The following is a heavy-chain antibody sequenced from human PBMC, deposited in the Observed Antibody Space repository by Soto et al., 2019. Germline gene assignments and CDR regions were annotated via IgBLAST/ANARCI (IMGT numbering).Heavy chain of an antibody. CDR1: GFTFRNYW. D-gene: IGHD3-10*01. J-gene: IGHJ4*02. CDR3: VCAERFGANFDL. CDR2: INSDTSDT. Sequence: DVQLAESGGSLVQPGESLGLSCAASGFTFRNYWMHWVRQAPGKGLEWVSRINSDTSDTSYADSVKGRFTVSRDNAKNRLYLKMNSLRVEVTAVYYCVCAERFGANFDLWGQGTLVIVSS. V-gene: IGHV3-74*01.